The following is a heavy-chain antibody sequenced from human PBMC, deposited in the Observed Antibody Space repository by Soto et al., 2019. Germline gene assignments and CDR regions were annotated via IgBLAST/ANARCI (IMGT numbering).Heavy chain of an antibody. CDR1: GFSISSSW. V-gene: IGHV3-7*01. J-gene: IGHJ4*02. Sequence: PGGSLSLSCVASGFSISSSWICWIRQTPGKGLEWVTNMNQDGSHVAYADAVKGRFTVSRDNAKNAVYLQMNSLTVEDTAVYFWARVFIYQRFAHGGQGALVPVSS. D-gene: IGHD3-10*01. CDR2: MNQDGSHV. CDR3: ARVFIYQRFAH.